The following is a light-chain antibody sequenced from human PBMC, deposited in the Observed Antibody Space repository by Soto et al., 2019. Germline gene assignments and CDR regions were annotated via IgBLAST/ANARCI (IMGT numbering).Light chain of an antibody. CDR3: TSYTTSNIVV. CDR2: DVS. Sequence: QSALTQPASVSGSPGQSITISCTGTSSDVGAYNYVSWYQHLPGKVPKLMIFDVSNRPSGVSNRFSGSKSGNTASLTISGLQADDEADYYFTSYTTSNIVVFCGGTKLTV. V-gene: IGLV2-14*03. J-gene: IGLJ2*01. CDR1: SSDVGAYNY.